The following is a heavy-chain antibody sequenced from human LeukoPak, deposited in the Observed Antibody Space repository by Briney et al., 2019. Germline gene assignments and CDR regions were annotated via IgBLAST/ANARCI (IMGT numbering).Heavy chain of an antibody. D-gene: IGHD5-24*01. J-gene: IGHJ6*03. V-gene: IGHV4-59*01. CDR2: IHYSGST. CDR1: GGSISSYY. CDR3: ARAWGDGYYYYYMDV. Sequence: RPSETLSLTCTVSGGSISSYYWSWIRRPPGKGLEWIGYIHYSGSTNYNPSLKSRVTISVDTSKNQFSLKLSSVTAADTAVYYCARAWGDGYYYYYMDVWGKGTTVTISS.